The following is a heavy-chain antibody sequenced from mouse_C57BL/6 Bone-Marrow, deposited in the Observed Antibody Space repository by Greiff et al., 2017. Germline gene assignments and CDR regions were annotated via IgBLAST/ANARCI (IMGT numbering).Heavy chain of an antibody. Sequence: VQLQLSGPVLVKPGASVKMSCKASGYTFTDYYMNWVKQSHGKSLEWIGVINPYNGGTSYNQKFKGKATLTVDKSSSTAYMELNSLTSEDSAVYYCAKGGDYKDAMDYWGQGTSVTVSS. D-gene: IGHD2-12*01. J-gene: IGHJ4*01. CDR1: GYTFTDYY. V-gene: IGHV1-19*01. CDR2: INPYNGGT. CDR3: AKGGDYKDAMDY.